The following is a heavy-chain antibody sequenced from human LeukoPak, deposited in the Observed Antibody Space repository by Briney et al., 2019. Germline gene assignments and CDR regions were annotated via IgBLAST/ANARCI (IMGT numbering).Heavy chain of an antibody. J-gene: IGHJ4*02. CDR3: ASAGLVYSSGWYLETPFDY. D-gene: IGHD6-13*01. CDR2: ISSSSSYM. Sequence: GGSLRLSCAAAGFTFSSYTMNWVRQAPGKGLEWVSSISSSSSYMYYADSVKGRFTISRDNAKNSLYLQMNSLRAEDTAVYYCASAGLVYSSGWYLETPFDYWGQGTLVTVSS. CDR1: GFTFSSYT. V-gene: IGHV3-21*01.